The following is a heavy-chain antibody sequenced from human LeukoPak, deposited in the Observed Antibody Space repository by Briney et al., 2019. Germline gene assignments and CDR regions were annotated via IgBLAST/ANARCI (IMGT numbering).Heavy chain of an antibody. CDR2: VGTTDGAT. D-gene: IGHD3-10*02. J-gene: IGHJ6*04. Sequence: GGSLRLSCAAAGFNFRGYAMSWVRQAPGRGLEWVSGVGTTDGATFHADSVKGRFTISRDNAKNSLYLQMNSLRAEDTAVYYCAELGITMIGGVWGKGTTVTISS. V-gene: IGHV3-23*01. CDR1: GFNFRGYA. CDR3: AELGITMIGGV.